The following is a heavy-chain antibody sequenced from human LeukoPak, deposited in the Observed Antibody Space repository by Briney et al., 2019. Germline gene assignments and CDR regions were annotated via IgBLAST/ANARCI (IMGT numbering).Heavy chain of an antibody. J-gene: IGHJ5*02. CDR1: GYSFTSYW. CDR3: ARRRRSGSQYWFDP. Sequence: GASLQISCKGSGYSFTSYWIGWVRQLPGKGLEWMGIIYPGDSDTRYSPSFQGQVTISADKSISTAYLQWSSLKASDTAMYYCARRRRSGSQYWFDPWGQGTLVTVSS. CDR2: IYPGDSDT. V-gene: IGHV5-51*01. D-gene: IGHD1-26*01.